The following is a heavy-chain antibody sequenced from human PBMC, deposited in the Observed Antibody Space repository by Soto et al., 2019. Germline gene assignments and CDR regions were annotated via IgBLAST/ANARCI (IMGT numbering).Heavy chain of an antibody. CDR2: ISYDGSNK. CDR1: GFTCSSYG. Sequence: RSLRLSCVDSGFTCSSYGMHWVRQAPGKGLEWVAVISYDGSNKYYADSVKGRFTISRDNSKNTLYLQMNSLRAEDTAVYYCAKDESTMIVVVIQDAFDIWGQGTMVTVSS. CDR3: AKDESTMIVVVIQDAFDI. J-gene: IGHJ3*02. V-gene: IGHV3-30*18. D-gene: IGHD3-22*01.